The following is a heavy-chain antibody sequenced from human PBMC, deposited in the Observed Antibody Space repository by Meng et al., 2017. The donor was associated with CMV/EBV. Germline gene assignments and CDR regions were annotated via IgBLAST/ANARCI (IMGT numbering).Heavy chain of an antibody. CDR2: IYHSGST. Sequence: GSLRLSCTVSGGSISSYYWSWIRQPPGKGLEWIGYIYHSGSTNYNPSLKSRVTISVDTSKNQFSLKLSSVTAADTAVYYCARAGGAFDIWGQGTMVTVSS. V-gene: IGHV4-59*01. D-gene: IGHD1-26*01. J-gene: IGHJ3*02. CDR3: ARAGGAFDI. CDR1: GGSISSYY.